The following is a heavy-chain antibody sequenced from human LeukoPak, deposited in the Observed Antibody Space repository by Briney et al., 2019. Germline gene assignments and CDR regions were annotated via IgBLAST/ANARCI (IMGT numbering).Heavy chain of an antibody. J-gene: IGHJ6*04. V-gene: IGHV1-18*04. D-gene: IGHD2-21*01. Sequence: ASVKVSCKASGYIFTSYGISWVRQAPGQGLEWMGWISAYNGKTNYAQKLQGRVTMTTDTSTGTVYMELRSLRSDDTAVYYCAREGGDGGMDVWGKGTTVTVSS. CDR1: GYIFTSYG. CDR3: AREGGDGGMDV. CDR2: ISAYNGKT.